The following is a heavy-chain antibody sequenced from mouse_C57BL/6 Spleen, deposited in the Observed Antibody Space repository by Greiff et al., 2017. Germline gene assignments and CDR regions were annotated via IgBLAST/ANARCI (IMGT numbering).Heavy chain of an antibody. V-gene: IGHV2-5*01. CDR1: GFSLTSYG. Sequence: QVQLQQSGPGLVQPSQSLSITCTVSGFSLTSYGVHWVRQSPGKGLEWLGVIWRGGSTDYNAAFMSRLSITKDNSKSQVFFKMNSLQADDTAIYYCAKNFYYDYHYYAMDYWGQGTSVTVSS. CDR2: IWRGGST. D-gene: IGHD2-4*01. CDR3: AKNFYYDYHYYAMDY. J-gene: IGHJ4*01.